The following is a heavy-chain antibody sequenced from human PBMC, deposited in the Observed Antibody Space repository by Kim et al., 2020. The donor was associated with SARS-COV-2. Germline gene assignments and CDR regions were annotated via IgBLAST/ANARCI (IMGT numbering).Heavy chain of an antibody. CDR3: ARRQFTSGWYYFDY. J-gene: IGHJ4*02. D-gene: IGHD6-19*01. Sequence: YGDSVQGRFTNSRDNAKNTLYLQMNSLTAEDTAVYYCARRQFTSGWYYFDYWGQGTLVTVSS. V-gene: IGHV3-74*01.